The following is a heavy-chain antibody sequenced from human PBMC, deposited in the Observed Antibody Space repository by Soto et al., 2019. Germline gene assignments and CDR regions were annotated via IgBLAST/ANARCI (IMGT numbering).Heavy chain of an antibody. CDR2: IYYNGNI. Sequence: QVQLQESGTGLVKPLETLSLTSTVPGGSITSYYWSWVRQPPGKGLEWIGYIYYNGNINYNPSLKSRLTISLDTSKNQFSLRLSSVTAADTAVYYCATRRVYFGSEYWGQGTLVTVSS. J-gene: IGHJ4*02. V-gene: IGHV4-59*01. D-gene: IGHD3-10*01. CDR3: ATRRVYFGSEY. CDR1: GGSITSYY.